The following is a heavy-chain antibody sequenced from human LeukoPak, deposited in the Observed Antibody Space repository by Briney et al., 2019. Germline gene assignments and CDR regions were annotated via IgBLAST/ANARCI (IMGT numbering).Heavy chain of an antibody. J-gene: IGHJ4*02. V-gene: IGHV4-59*08. D-gene: IGHD5-12*01. CDR3: ARLSQYSGYDWRGSVFDY. CDR1: GGSISSYY. CDR2: IYYSGST. Sequence: KPPETLSLTCTVSGGSISSYYWSWIRQPPGKGLEWIGYIYYSGSTNYNPSLKSRVTISVDTSKNQFSLKLSSVTAADTAVYYCARLSQYSGYDWRGSVFDYWGQGTLVTVSS.